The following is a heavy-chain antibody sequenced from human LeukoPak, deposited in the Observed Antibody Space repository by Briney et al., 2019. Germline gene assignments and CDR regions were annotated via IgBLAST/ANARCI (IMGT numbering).Heavy chain of an antibody. D-gene: IGHD4-11*01. J-gene: IGHJ5*02. CDR1: GYTFTSYD. CDR3: ARGRTVRNWFDP. Sequence: SVKVSRKASGYTFTSYDINCVPRATRQGLEAMGWMNPNSGNTGYAQKFQGRVTMTRNNSISTANLELSSLRSEDTAVYYCARGRTVRNWFDPWGQGTLVTVSS. CDR2: MNPNSGNT. V-gene: IGHV1-8*01.